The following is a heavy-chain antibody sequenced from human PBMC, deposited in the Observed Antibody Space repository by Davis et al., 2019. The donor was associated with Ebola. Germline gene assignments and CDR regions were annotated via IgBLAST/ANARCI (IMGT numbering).Heavy chain of an antibody. CDR2: ISSSSSYT. CDR3: AREGGCTGGVCYYVDY. V-gene: IGHV3-11*06. CDR1: GFTFSDYY. Sequence: GGSLRLSYAASGFTFSDYYMSWIRQAPGKGLEWVSYISSSSSYTNYADSVKGRFTISRDNSKNTLYLQMNSLRAEDTAVYYCAREGGCTGGVCYYVDYWGQGTLVTVSS. D-gene: IGHD2-8*02. J-gene: IGHJ4*02.